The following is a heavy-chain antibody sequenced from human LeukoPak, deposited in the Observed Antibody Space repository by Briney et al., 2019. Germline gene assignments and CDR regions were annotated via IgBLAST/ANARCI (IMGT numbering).Heavy chain of an antibody. CDR2: ISSNGGST. V-gene: IGHV3-23*01. CDR1: GFTFSSYM. CDR3: ARYCSGASCYSGVDY. Sequence: GGSLTLSCAASGFTFSSYMMTWVRQPPGRGLEWVSTISSNGGSTYYADSVKGRFTISRDNSKNTLYLQMSSLRAEDTAVYYCARYCSGASCYSGVDYWGQGTLVTVSS. J-gene: IGHJ4*02. D-gene: IGHD2-15*01.